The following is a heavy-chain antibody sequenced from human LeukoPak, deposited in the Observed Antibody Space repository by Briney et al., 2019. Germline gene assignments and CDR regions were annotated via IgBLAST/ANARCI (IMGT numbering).Heavy chain of an antibody. CDR2: INHSGGT. D-gene: IGHD3-3*01. V-gene: IGHV4-34*01. CDR1: GGSFSGYY. J-gene: IGHJ4*02. Sequence: SETLSLTCAVYGGSFSGYYWSWIRQPPGKGLEWIGEINHSGGTNYNPSPKSRVTISVDTSKNQFSLKLSSVTAADTAVYYCARDPRGFWSGYLDYWGQGTLVTVSS. CDR3: ARDPRGFWSGYLDY.